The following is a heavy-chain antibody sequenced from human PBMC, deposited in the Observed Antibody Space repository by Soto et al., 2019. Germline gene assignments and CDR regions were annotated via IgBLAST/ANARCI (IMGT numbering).Heavy chain of an antibody. CDR2: IIRLFNVA. CDR1: GGTFSNFA. CDR3: AASARDVLGYDYRDTEGLDI. V-gene: IGHV1-69*01. D-gene: IGHD4-4*01. Sequence: QVQLVQSGPEVKKPGSSVKVSCEASGGTFSNFAVNWVRQAPGQGLEWVGGIIRLFNVAKYAPKFEGRVTIVENDSTSTAYMALSSLRSDDTAVYYWAASARDVLGYDYRDTEGLDIWGQGTMVTVSS. J-gene: IGHJ3*02.